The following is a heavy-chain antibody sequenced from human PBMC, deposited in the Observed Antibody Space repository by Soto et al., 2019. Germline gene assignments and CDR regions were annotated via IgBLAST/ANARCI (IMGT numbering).Heavy chain of an antibody. D-gene: IGHD6-19*01. CDR2: ISYDGSNK. CDR1: GFTFSSYG. J-gene: IGHJ6*02. CDR3: AKDEYGWYFQPGYYYYGMDV. Sequence: GGSLRLSCAASGFTFSSYGMHWVRQAPGKGLEWVAVISYDGSNKYYADSVKGRFTISRDNSKNTLYLQMNSLRAEDTAVYYCAKDEYGWYFQPGYYYYGMDVWGQGTTVTVSS. V-gene: IGHV3-30*18.